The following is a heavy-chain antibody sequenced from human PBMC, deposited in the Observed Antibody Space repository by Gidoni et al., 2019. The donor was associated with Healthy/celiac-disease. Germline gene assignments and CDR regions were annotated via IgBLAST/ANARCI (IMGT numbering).Heavy chain of an antibody. CDR2: ISSSSSYI. CDR1: GFTFSSYS. Sequence: EVQLVESGGGLVKPGGSLRLSCAASGFTFSSYSMNWVRQAPGKGLGWVSSISSSSSYIYYADSVKGRFTISRDNAKNSLYLQMNSLRAEDTAVYYCAGSDLDYYDSSGYYDGVFDYWGQGTLVTVSS. D-gene: IGHD3-22*01. V-gene: IGHV3-21*01. CDR3: AGSDLDYYDSSGYYDGVFDY. J-gene: IGHJ4*02.